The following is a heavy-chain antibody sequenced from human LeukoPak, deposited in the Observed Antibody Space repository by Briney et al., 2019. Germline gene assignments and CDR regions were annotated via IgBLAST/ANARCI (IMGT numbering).Heavy chain of an antibody. CDR1: GGSISSGSYY. J-gene: IGHJ4*02. CDR3: ARTPGARIAARPAYFDY. V-gene: IGHV4-61*02. CDR2: IYTSGST. Sequence: PSQTLSLTCTVSGGSISSGSYYWSWIRQPAGKGLEWIGRIYTSGSTNYNPSLKSRVTMSVDTSKNQFSLKLSSVTAADTAVYYCARTPGARIAARPAYFDYWGQGTLVTVSS. D-gene: IGHD6-6*01.